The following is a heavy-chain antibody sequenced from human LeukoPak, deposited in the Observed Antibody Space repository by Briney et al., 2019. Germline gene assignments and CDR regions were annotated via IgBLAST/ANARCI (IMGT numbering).Heavy chain of an antibody. CDR2: IYYSGST. CDR3: ARLYRKTYKWNDQPDY. V-gene: IGHV4-39*07. D-gene: IGHD1-20*01. CDR1: VVSISSSSYY. Sequence: PSYTLSLTCNVSVVSISSSSYYLRWMRPPPGKELAGVGSIYYSGSTYYNPSLKSRVTISVDTSKNQFSLKLSSVTAADTAVYYCARLYRKTYKWNDQPDYWGQGTLVTVSS. J-gene: IGHJ4*02.